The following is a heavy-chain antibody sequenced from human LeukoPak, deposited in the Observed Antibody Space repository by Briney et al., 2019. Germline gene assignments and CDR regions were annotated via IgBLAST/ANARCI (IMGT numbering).Heavy chain of an antibody. CDR2: IYYSGST. CDR3: ARLRDDGDYTN. CDR1: GGSISSSSYY. D-gene: IGHD4-17*01. V-gene: IGHV4-39*07. Sequence: SETLSLTCTVSGGSISSSSYYWGWIRQPPGKGLEWIGSIYYSGSTYYNPSLKSRVTISVDTSKNQFSLKLSSVTAADTAVYYCARLRDDGDYTNWGQGTLVTVSS. J-gene: IGHJ4*02.